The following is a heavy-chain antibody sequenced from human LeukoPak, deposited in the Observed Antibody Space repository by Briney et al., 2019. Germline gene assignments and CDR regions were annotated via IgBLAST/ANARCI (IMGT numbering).Heavy chain of an antibody. D-gene: IGHD3-22*01. CDR1: GFTFNSYW. CDR3: ARERRYYYDSSGYYGY. J-gene: IGHJ4*02. CDR2: IKQDVNEK. Sequence: GGSLRLSCAASGFTFNSYWMSWVRQAPGKGLEWVANIKQDVNEKYYVDSVKGRFTISRDNSKNTLYLQMNSLRAEDTAVYYCARERRYYYDSSGYYGYWGQGTLVTVSS. V-gene: IGHV3-7*03.